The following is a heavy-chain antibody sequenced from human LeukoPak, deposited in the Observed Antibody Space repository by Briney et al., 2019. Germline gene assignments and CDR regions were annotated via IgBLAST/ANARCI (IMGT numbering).Heavy chain of an antibody. J-gene: IGHJ4*02. Sequence: PGGSLRLSCAGSGFTFSRSAMTWVRQAPGKGLEWVSSISGSGGSTYYADSVKGRFTISRDNSKNTLYLQMNSLRAEDTAVYYCAKDLDYYDSRGYYFDYWGQGTLVTVSS. CDR1: GFTFSRSA. CDR3: AKDLDYYDSRGYYFDY. CDR2: ISGSGGST. V-gene: IGHV3-23*01. D-gene: IGHD3-22*01.